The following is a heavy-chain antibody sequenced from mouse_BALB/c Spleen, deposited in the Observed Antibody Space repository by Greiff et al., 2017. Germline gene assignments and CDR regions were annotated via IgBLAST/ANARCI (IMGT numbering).Heavy chain of an antibody. D-gene: IGHD2-10*02. CDR2: IDPANGNT. CDR3: AREYGNYDYAMDY. J-gene: IGHJ4*01. V-gene: IGHV14-3*02. Sequence: EVQLQQSGAELVKPGASVKLSCTASGFNIKDTYMHWVKQRPQQGLEWIGWIDPANGNTKYDPKFQGKATITADTSSNTAYLQLSSLTSEDTAVYYCAREYGNYDYAMDYWGQGTSVTVSS. CDR1: GFNIKDTY.